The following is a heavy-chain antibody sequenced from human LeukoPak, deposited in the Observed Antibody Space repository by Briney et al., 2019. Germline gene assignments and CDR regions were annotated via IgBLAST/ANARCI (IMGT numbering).Heavy chain of an antibody. V-gene: IGHV4-4*07. CDR2: IYTSGST. Sequence: SETLSLTCTVSGGSISSYYWSWIRQPAGKGLEWIGRIYTSGSTNYNPSLKSRVTMSVDTSKNQFSLKLSSVTAADTAGYYCARESRGMATIAPFDIWGQGTMVTVSS. CDR1: GGSISSYY. CDR3: ARESRGMATIAPFDI. J-gene: IGHJ3*02. D-gene: IGHD5-24*01.